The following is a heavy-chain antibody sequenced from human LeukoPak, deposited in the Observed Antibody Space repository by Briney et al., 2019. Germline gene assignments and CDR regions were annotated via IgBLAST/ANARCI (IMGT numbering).Heavy chain of an antibody. CDR1: GFTFSSYG. J-gene: IGHJ4*02. V-gene: IGHV3-30*18. Sequence: PGGSLRLSCAASGFTFSSYGMHWVRQAPGKGLEWVAVISYDGSNKYYADSVKGRFTISRDNSKNTLYLQMNSLRAEDTAGDYCAKDFHDGFDYWGQGTLVTVSS. D-gene: IGHD1-1*01. CDR3: AKDFHDGFDY. CDR2: ISYDGSNK.